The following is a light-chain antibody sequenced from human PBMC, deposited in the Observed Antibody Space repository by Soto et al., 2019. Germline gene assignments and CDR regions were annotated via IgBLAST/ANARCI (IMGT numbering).Light chain of an antibody. J-gene: IGKJ4*01. CDR1: QDLVNW. Sequence: DIQVTQSPSSVSASVGDRVIITCRTSQDLVNWLAWYQQKPGKAPKLLIYAASNSQSGVPSRFSGSGSGTDFTLTISSLQPEDFATYYCQQTSSFPLTFGGGTKVEIK. V-gene: IGKV1-12*01. CDR3: QQTSSFPLT. CDR2: AAS.